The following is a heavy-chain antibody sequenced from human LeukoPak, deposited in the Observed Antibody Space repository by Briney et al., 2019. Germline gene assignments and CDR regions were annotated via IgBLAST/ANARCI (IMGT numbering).Heavy chain of an antibody. CDR2: ISGSGSST. Sequence: SGGSLRLSCAASGFTFGSYAMSWVRQAPGKGLEWASAISGSGSSTYYAGSVKGRFTTSRDNSKRTLYLQMNSLRVEDTAVYYCAPLAANIFDYWGQGTLVTASS. CDR1: GFTFGSYA. D-gene: IGHD6-25*01. CDR3: APLAANIFDY. J-gene: IGHJ4*02. V-gene: IGHV3-23*01.